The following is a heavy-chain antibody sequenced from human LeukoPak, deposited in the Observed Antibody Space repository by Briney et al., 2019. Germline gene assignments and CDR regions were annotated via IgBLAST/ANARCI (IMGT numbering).Heavy chain of an antibody. CDR3: ARVVGSYSSFDY. V-gene: IGHV3-74*01. D-gene: IGHD1-26*01. CDR2: INSDGSST. CDR1: GFTFSSYW. J-gene: IGHJ4*02. Sequence: GALRLSCAASGFTFSSYWMHWVRQAPGKGLVWVSCINSDGSSTSYADSVKGRFTISRDNAKNTLYLQMNSLRAEDTAVYYCARVVGSYSSFDYWGQGTLVTVSS.